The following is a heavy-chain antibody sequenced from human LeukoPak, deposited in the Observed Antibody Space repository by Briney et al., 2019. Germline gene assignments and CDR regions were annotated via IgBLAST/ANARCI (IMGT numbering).Heavy chain of an antibody. CDR1: GYSFRDYW. D-gene: IGHD2-2*02. CDR2: IFPDDSET. J-gene: IGHJ6*02. V-gene: IGHV5-51*01. CDR3: ARYGLQGCSTNCYRSFYYYGMDV. Sequence: GESLKISCKGPGYSFRDYWIGWVRQMPGKGPELMGLIFPDDSETKYSPSFQGQVTISVDKSISTAYVQWSSLKASDTAIYYCARYGLQGCSTNCYRSFYYYGMDVWGQGTAVTVSS.